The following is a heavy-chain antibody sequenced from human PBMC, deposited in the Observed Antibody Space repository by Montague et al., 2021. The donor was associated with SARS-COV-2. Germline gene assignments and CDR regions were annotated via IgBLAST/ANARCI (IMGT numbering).Heavy chain of an antibody. J-gene: IGHJ3*02. D-gene: IGHD3-22*01. CDR1: GGSISSSSYY. CDR2: IYYSAST. CDR3: ARFPSSYYYDSKAAAATPDAFDI. Sequence: SETLSLTCTVSGGSISSSSYYWGWIRQPPGKGLEWIMSIYYSASTYYNLSLKSRVTISVYTSKNQFSLKLSSVTAADTAVYYCARFPSSYYYDSKAAAATPDAFDIWGQGTMVTVSS. V-gene: IGHV4-39*01.